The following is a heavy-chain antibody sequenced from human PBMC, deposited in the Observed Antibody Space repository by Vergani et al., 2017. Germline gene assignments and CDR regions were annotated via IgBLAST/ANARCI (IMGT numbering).Heavy chain of an antibody. V-gene: IGHV4-59*01. CDR1: GGSLSGYY. Sequence: QVQLQESGPGLVRPSETLSLTCTVSGGSLSGYYWNWIRQTPGEGLEWIGYVEDSGYFNYNPSLKTRVSMSSDTSNNQFSLMLSSVTVADTAVYYCARSIVSRNPPDYFDGWGQGTLVTVSS. J-gene: IGHJ4*02. D-gene: IGHD1-14*01. CDR2: VEDSGYF. CDR3: ARSIVSRNPPDYFDG.